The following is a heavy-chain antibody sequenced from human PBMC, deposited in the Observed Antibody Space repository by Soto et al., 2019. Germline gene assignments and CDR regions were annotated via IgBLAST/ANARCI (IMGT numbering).Heavy chain of an antibody. V-gene: IGHV4-31*03. CDR1: GGSISSGGYY. CDR2: IYYSGST. Sequence: SATLSLTCTVSGGSISSGGYYWSWIRQHPGKGLEWIGYIYYSGSTYYNPSLKSRVTISVDTSKNQFSLKLSSVTAADTAVYYCARGAVDFWSGYALDYWGQGTLVTVSS. CDR3: ARGAVDFWSGYALDY. D-gene: IGHD3-3*01. J-gene: IGHJ4*02.